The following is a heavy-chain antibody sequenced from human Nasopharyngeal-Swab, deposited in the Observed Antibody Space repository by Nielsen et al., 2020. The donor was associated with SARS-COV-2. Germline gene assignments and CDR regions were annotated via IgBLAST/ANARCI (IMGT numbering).Heavy chain of an antibody. J-gene: IGHJ6*02. CDR2: ISAYNGNT. CDR1: GYTFTRYG. V-gene: IGHV1-18*01. Sequence: ASVKVSCKASGYTFTRYGISWVRQAPGKGLEWMGWISAYNGNTNYAQKLQGRVTMTTDTSTSTAYMELRSLRSDDTAVYYCARYSDDFWSVKNCCYYYYYGMDVWGQGTTVTVSS. D-gene: IGHD3-3*01. CDR3: ARYSDDFWSVKNCCYYYYYGMDV.